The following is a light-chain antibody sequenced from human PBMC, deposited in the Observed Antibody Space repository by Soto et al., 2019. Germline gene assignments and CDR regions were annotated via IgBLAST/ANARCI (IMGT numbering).Light chain of an antibody. J-gene: IGKJ1*01. CDR2: GAS. Sequence: DIVLTQSPGTLSLSPGERATLSCRASQTISSSFLAWYQQKPGQAPRLLIYGASRRATGIPDRFSGSGSGTDFTLTIDSLEPEDFAVYYCQQYGSSPRTFGQGTKVEIK. CDR3: QQYGSSPRT. V-gene: IGKV3-20*01. CDR1: QTISSSF.